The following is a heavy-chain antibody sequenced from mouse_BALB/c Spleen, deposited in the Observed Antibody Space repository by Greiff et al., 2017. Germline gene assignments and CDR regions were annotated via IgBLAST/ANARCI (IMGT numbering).Heavy chain of an antibody. V-gene: IGHV1-31*01. J-gene: IGHJ4*01. CDR1: GYSFTGYY. D-gene: IGHD2-4*01. Sequence: VQLQQSGPELVKPGASVKISCKASGYSFTGYYMHWVKQSHVKSLEWIGRINPYNGATSYNQNFKDKASLTVDKSSSTAYMELHSLTSEDSAVYYCARKDDYDGRYAMDYWGQGTSVTVSS. CDR3: ARKDDYDGRYAMDY. CDR2: INPYNGAT.